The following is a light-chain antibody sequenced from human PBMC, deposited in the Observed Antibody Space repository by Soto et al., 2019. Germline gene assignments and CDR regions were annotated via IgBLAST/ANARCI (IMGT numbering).Light chain of an antibody. V-gene: IGLV1-44*01. CDR1: SSNIGSNT. J-gene: IGLJ2*01. CDR3: AAWDDSLNGI. Sequence: QAVVTQPPSASGTPGQRVTISCSGSSSNIGSNTVNWYQQLPGTAPKLLIYSNNQRPSGVPDRFSGSKSGTSASLAISGLQSEDEADYDCAAWDDSLNGIFGGGTKVTVL. CDR2: SNN.